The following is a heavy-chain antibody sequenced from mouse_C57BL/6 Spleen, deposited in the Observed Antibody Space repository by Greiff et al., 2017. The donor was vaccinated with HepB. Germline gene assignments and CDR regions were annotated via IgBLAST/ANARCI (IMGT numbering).Heavy chain of an antibody. D-gene: IGHD2-1*01. Sequence: QVQLKQSGAELVKPGASVKMSCKASGYTFTSYWITWVKQRPGQGLEWIGDIYPGSGSTNYNEKFKSKATLTVDTSSSTAYMQLSSLTSEDSAVYYYARDEPFYCNYYAYWGQGTLVTVSS. CDR1: GYTFTSYW. CDR3: ARDEPFYCNYYAY. V-gene: IGHV1-55*01. CDR2: IYPGSGST. J-gene: IGHJ3*01.